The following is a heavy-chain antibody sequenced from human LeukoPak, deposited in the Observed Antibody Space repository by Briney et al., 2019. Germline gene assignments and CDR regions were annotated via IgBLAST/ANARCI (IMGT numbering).Heavy chain of an antibody. D-gene: IGHD6-19*01. J-gene: IGHJ3*02. Sequence: PGGSLRLSCAASGFTFSSYAMSWVRQAPGKGLEWVSAISGSGGSTYYADSVKGRFTISRDNAKNSLYLQMNSLRAEDTAVYYCAMYSSGWYDAFDIWGQGTMVTVSS. CDR1: GFTFSSYA. V-gene: IGHV3-23*01. CDR2: ISGSGGST. CDR3: AMYSSGWYDAFDI.